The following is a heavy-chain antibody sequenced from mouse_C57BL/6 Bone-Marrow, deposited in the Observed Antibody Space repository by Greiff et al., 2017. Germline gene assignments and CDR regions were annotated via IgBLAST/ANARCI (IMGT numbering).Heavy chain of an antibody. Sequence: VQLQQSGPVLVKPGASVKMSCKASGYTFTDYYMNWVKQSHGKSLEWIGVINPYNGGTSYNQKFKGKATLTVDKSSSTAYMELNSLTSEDSAVYYCASPYYYARDYWGQGTSVTVSS. J-gene: IGHJ4*01. CDR1: GYTFTDYY. CDR3: ASPYYYARDY. V-gene: IGHV1-19*01. CDR2: INPYNGGT.